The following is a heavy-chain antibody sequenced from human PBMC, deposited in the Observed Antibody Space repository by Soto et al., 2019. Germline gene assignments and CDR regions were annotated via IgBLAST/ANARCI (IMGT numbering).Heavy chain of an antibody. V-gene: IGHV4-34*01. J-gene: IGHJ3*02. CDR2: INHSGST. D-gene: IGHD3-22*01. Sequence: SDTLSPTSVSYGGSFSDYYWSGMREPPGKGLEWIGEINHSGSTNYNPSLKSRVTISVDTSKNQFSLKLSSVTAADTAVYYCARRTYYYDSSGYYAPDAFDIWGQGTMVT. CDR3: ARRTYYYDSSGYYAPDAFDI. CDR1: GGSFSDYY.